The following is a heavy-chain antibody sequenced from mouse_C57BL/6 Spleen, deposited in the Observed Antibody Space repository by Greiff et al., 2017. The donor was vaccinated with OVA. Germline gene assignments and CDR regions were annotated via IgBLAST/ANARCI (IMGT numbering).Heavy chain of an antibody. D-gene: IGHD4-1*01. CDR2: IDPNSGGT. CDR1: GYTFTSYW. CDR3: ARDWFDY. V-gene: IGHV1-72*01. J-gene: IGHJ2*01. Sequence: QVQLKQPGAELVKPGASVKLSCKASGYTFTSYWMHWVKQRPGRGLEWIGRIDPNSGGTKYNEKFKSKATLTVDKPSSTAYMQLSSLTSADSAVYYCARDWFDYWGQGTPLTVSS.